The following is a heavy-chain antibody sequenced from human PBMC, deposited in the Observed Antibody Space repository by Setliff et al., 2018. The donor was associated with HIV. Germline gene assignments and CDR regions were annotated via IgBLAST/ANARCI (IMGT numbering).Heavy chain of an antibody. CDR2: IFHTGSS. D-gene: IGHD3-10*01. Sequence: SGPTLVNPTQTLTLTCTFSGFSLNSSGMCVSWIRQPPGKGLEWIGEIFHTGSSNYSPALTSRLTISLDNSKNHFSLTLKSVTAADTALYYCVRGGSYYKFDYWGQGTPVTV. J-gene: IGHJ4*02. V-gene: IGHV4-4*02. CDR1: GFSLNSSGM. CDR3: VRGGSYYKFDY.